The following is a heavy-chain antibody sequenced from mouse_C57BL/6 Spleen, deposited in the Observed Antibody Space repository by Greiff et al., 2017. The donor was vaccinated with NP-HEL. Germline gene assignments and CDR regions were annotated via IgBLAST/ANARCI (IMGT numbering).Heavy chain of an antibody. CDR2: IDPSDSYT. J-gene: IGHJ2*01. Sequence: QVQLQQPGAELVRPGTSVKLSCKASGYTFTSYWMHWVKQRPGQGLGWIGVIDPSDSYTNYNQKFKGKATLTVDTSSSTAYMQLSSLTSEDSAVYYCASYNGSSYYFDYWGQGTTLTVSS. CDR3: ASYNGSSYYFDY. V-gene: IGHV1-59*01. CDR1: GYTFTSYW. D-gene: IGHD1-1*01.